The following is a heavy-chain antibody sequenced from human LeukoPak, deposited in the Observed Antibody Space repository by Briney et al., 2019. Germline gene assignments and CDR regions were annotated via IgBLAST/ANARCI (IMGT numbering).Heavy chain of an antibody. CDR2: IRYDGSNK. D-gene: IGHD1-26*01. Sequence: GGSLRLSCAASGFTFSSYGMHWVRQAPGKGLEWVAFIRYDGSNKYYADSVKGRFTISRDNAKNSLYLHMNIVRPEDMALYYCAKVRSGSLLGAFDIWGQGTRVTVSS. V-gene: IGHV3-30*02. CDR1: GFTFSSYG. J-gene: IGHJ3*02. CDR3: AKVRSGSLLGAFDI.